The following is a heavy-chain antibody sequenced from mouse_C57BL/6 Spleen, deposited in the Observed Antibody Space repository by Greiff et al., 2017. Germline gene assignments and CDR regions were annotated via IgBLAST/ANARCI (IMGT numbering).Heavy chain of an antibody. V-gene: IGHV2-5*01. CDR3: AKDYGSSLFDY. D-gene: IGHD1-1*01. J-gene: IGHJ2*01. Sequence: QVQLQQSGPGLVQPSQSLSIPCTVSGFSLTSYGVHWVRQSPGKGLEWLGVIWRGGSTDSNAALMSRLSITKDNSKSQVFFKMNSLQSDDTAIYYCAKDYGSSLFDYWGQGTTLTVSS. CDR2: IWRGGST. CDR1: GFSLTSYG.